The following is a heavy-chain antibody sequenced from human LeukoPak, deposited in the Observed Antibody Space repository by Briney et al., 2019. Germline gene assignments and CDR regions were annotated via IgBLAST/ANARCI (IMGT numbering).Heavy chain of an antibody. CDR1: GGTFSSYA. CDR3: ARAHIVVVPAAGYFDY. V-gene: IGHV1-69*04. J-gene: IGHJ4*02. D-gene: IGHD2-2*01. Sequence: ASVKVSCKASGGTFSSYAISWVRQAPGQGLEWMGRIIPILGIANYAQKLQGRVTMTTDTSTSTAYMELRSLRSDDTAVYYCARAHIVVVPAAGYFDYWGQGTLVTVSS. CDR2: IIPILGIA.